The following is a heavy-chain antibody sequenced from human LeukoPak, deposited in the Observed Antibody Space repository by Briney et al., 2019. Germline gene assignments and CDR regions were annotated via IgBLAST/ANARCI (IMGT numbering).Heavy chain of an antibody. CDR1: GFTFSSYA. CDR2: ISYDGSNK. J-gene: IGHJ3*02. CDR3: ARAANAFDI. Sequence: PGRSLPLSCAASGFTFSSYAMHGVRQAPGKGLEWVAVISYDGSNKYYADSVKGRFTISRDNSKNTLYLQMNSLRAEDTAVYYCARAANAFDIWGQGTMVTVSS. V-gene: IGHV3-30*04.